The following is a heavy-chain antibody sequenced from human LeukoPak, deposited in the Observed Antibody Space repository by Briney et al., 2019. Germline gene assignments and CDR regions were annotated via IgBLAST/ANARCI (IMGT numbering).Heavy chain of an antibody. CDR2: ISSSSRYT. Sequence: PGGSLRLSCAASGFTFSNYHMSWIRQAPGKGLEWLSYISSSSRYTNYGDSVKGRFTISRDNAKNSLFLQMTSLRAEDTAVYYCARDLAGNGTRAMDVWGRGTTVTVSS. CDR1: GFTFSNYH. CDR3: ARDLAGNGTRAMDV. V-gene: IGHV3-11*06. D-gene: IGHD1-1*01. J-gene: IGHJ6*02.